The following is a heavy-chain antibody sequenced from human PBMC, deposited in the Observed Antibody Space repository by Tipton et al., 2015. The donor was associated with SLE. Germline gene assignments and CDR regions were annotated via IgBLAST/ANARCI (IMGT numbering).Heavy chain of an antibody. CDR2: IIPIFGTA. CDR1: GGTFSSYA. Sequence: QSGAEVKKPGSSVKVSCKASGGTFSSYAISWVRQAPGQGLERMGGIIPIFGTANYAQKFQGRVTITTDESTSTAYMELSSLRSEDTAVYYCARANPIAAAGIDFDYWGQGTLVTVSS. V-gene: IGHV1-69*05. J-gene: IGHJ4*02. D-gene: IGHD6-13*01. CDR3: ARANPIAAAGIDFDY.